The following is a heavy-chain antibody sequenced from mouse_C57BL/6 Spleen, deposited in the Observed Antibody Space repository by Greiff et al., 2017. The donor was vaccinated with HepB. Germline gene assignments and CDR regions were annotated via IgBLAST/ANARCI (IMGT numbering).Heavy chain of an antibody. V-gene: IGHV1-80*01. D-gene: IGHD2-5*01. J-gene: IGHJ3*01. Sequence: QVQLQQSGAELVKPGASVKISCKASGYAFSSSWMNWVKQRPGKGLEWIGQIYPGDGDTNYNGKFKGKATLTADNSSSTAYMQLSSLTSEDSAVYFCAREHSNYLFAYWGQGTLVTVSA. CDR2: IYPGDGDT. CDR3: AREHSNYLFAY. CDR1: GYAFSSSW.